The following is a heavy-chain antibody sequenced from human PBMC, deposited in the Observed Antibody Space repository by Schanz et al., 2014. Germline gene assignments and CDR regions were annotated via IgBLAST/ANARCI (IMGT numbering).Heavy chain of an antibody. D-gene: IGHD2-8*01. CDR2: IYSSGST. CDR1: GGSFTGYY. Sequence: QVQLQESGPGLLKPSETLSLTCAVYGGSFTGYYWSWIRQPPGKGLEYIGYIYSSGSTNYNPSLESRVTISIDKSTDQLSLKLTSVTAADTAVYFCARVQIGDVYFDSWGQGILVTVSS. V-gene: IGHV4-59*12. J-gene: IGHJ4*02. CDR3: ARVQIGDVYFDS.